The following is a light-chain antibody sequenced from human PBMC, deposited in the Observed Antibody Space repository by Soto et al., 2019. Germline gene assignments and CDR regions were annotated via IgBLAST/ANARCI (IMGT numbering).Light chain of an antibody. J-gene: IGKJ5*01. V-gene: IGKV1-5*01. Sequence: DIQMTQSPSTLSASVGDTVTVTCRASQSVSGWLAWYQQKPGRAPKPLIFDASTLRTGVPSRFSGSGSGSEFNFTITGLQPDDFATYFCQQYYTYATFGHGTRLEI. CDR3: QQYYTYAT. CDR1: QSVSGW. CDR2: DAS.